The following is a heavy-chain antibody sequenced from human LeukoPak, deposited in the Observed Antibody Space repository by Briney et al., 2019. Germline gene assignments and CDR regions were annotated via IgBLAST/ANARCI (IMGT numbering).Heavy chain of an antibody. CDR2: IYYSGST. Sequence: SETLSLTCTVSGGSISGYYWSWIRQPPGKGLEWIGYIYYSGSTNYNPSLKSRVTISVDTSKNQFSLKLSSVTAADTAVYYCARGYDFWSGYYPPYFDYWGQGTLVTVSP. V-gene: IGHV4-59*01. D-gene: IGHD3-3*01. CDR1: GGSISGYY. J-gene: IGHJ4*02. CDR3: ARGYDFWSGYYPPYFDY.